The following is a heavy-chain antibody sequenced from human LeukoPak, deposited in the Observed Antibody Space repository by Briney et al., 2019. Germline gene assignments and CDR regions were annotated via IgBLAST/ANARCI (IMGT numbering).Heavy chain of an antibody. CDR3: ARDYVAADNWYFDL. J-gene: IGHJ2*01. Sequence: GSLRLSCAASGFTVSSNYMSWVRQAPGKGLEWIGYIYYSGSTNYNPPLKSRVTISVDTSKNQFSLKLSSVTAADTAVYYCARDYVAADNWYFDLWGRGTLVTVSS. V-gene: IGHV4-59*02. D-gene: IGHD6-25*01. CDR1: GFTVSSNY. CDR2: IYYSGST.